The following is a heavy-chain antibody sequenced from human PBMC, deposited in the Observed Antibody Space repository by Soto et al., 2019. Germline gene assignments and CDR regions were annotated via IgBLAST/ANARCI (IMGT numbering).Heavy chain of an antibody. CDR3: AIGLAVAVARGMDV. D-gene: IGHD6-13*01. V-gene: IGHV1-2*04. Sequence: QVQLVQSGAEVKKPGASVKVSCKASGYTFTGYYMHWVRQAPGQGLEWMGWINPNSGGTNYAQKFQGWVTMTRDTSISTAYMELSKLRSDDTPMHCCAIGLAVAVARGMDVWGQGTTVTVSS. CDR1: GYTFTGYY. J-gene: IGHJ6*02. CDR2: INPNSGGT.